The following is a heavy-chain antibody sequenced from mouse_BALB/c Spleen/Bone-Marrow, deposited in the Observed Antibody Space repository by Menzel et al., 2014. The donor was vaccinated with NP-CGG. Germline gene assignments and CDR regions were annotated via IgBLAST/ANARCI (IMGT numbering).Heavy chain of an antibody. CDR2: IRLKSNSYAT. CDR3: STGFAY. V-gene: IGHV6-6*02. Sequence: EVQGVESGGGLVQPGGSMKLSCVASGFTFSNYWMNWVRQSPEKGLEWVAEIRLKSNSYATHYAESVKGRFTISRDDSKSSVYLQMNNLRAEGTGIYYCSTGFAYWGQGTLVTVSA. J-gene: IGHJ3*01. CDR1: GFTFSNYW. D-gene: IGHD4-1*02.